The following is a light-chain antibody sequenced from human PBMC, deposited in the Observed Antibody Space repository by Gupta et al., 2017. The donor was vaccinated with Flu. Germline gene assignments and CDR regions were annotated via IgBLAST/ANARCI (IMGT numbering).Light chain of an antibody. J-gene: IGKJ2*01. V-gene: IGKV3-11*01. Sequence: PTTLSLSPGERATLSCRTSQSVGNDFDWYQQKPGQPPRLLIYAISNRATGTPARFSGSGSGTDFTLTISSLEPEDVAVYYCQQCNDWPRTLGQGSKVEIK. CDR3: QQCNDWPRT. CDR2: AIS. CDR1: QSVGND.